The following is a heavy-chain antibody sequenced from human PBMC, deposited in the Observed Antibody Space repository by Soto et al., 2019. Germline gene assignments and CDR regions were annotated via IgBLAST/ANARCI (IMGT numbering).Heavy chain of an antibody. Sequence: QVQLQESGPGLVKPSQTLSLTCTVSGGSISSVDYYWSWLRPPPGKGLEWIGYINYSGSTYYNPSLKSRVTISVDTSKNQVSLKLSSVTAADTAVYYCAASGPYYYYGMDVWGQGTTVTVSS. D-gene: IGHD6-6*01. CDR3: AASGPYYYYGMDV. J-gene: IGHJ6*02. CDR2: INYSGST. CDR1: GGSISSVDYY. V-gene: IGHV4-30-4*01.